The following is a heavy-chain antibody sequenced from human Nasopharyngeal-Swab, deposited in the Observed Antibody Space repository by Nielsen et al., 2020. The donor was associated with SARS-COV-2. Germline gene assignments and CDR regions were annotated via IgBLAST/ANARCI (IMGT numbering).Heavy chain of an antibody. J-gene: IGHJ4*02. D-gene: IGHD3-10*01. CDR3: ARDGYGSGSYSN. Sequence: WILQPPGKGLEWIGYIYYSGSTYYNPSLKSRVTISVDTSKNQFSLKLSSVTAADTAVYYCARDGYGSGSYSNWGQGTLVTVSS. CDR2: IYYSGST. V-gene: IGHV4-30-4*01.